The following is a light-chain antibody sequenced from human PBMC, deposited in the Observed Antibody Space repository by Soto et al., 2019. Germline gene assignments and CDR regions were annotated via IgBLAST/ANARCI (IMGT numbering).Light chain of an antibody. CDR1: SSDVGGYSH. V-gene: IGLV2-14*03. CDR2: DVS. Sequence: QSALTQPASVSGSPGQSITISCTGTSSDVGGYSHVSWYQQHPGEAPKLMIYDVSSRPSGVSNRFSGSKAADTASLTISGLQAEDEADHYCSSFATTDTPMVFGGGTKLTVL. CDR3: SSFATTDTPMV. J-gene: IGLJ2*01.